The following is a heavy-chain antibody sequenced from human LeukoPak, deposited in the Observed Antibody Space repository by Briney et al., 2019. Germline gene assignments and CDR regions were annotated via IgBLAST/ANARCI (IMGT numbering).Heavy chain of an antibody. D-gene: IGHD3-10*01. CDR1: GYSFTSYW. CDR2: IYPGDSDT. Sequence: ESLKISCKDSGYSFTSYWIGWVRQLPGKGLEWIGIIYPGDSDTRYSPSFQGQVTISADKSISTAYLQWSSLKASDTAMYYCAKAYYYGSGSNYYYMDVWGKGTTVTVSS. J-gene: IGHJ6*03. V-gene: IGHV5-51*01. CDR3: AKAYYYGSGSNYYYMDV.